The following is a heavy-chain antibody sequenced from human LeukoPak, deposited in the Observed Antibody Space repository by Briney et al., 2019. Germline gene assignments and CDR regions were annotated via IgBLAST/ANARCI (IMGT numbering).Heavy chain of an antibody. J-gene: IGHJ5*02. V-gene: IGHV3-23*01. D-gene: IGHD3-22*01. CDR2: VSGSGGST. CDR3: AKSPAAHYYYDSSGRTNWFDP. Sequence: PSETLSLTCTVSGGSISSSSYYWGWIRQPPGKGLEWVSAVSGSGGSTYYADSVKGRFTISRDNSKNTLYLQMNSLRAEDTAVYYCAKSPAAHYYYDSSGRTNWFDPWGQGTLVTVSS. CDR1: GGSISSSSYY.